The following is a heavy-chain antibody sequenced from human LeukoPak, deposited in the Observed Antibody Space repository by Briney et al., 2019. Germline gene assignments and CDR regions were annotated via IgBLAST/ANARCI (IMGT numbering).Heavy chain of an antibody. CDR3: ARVGGLRLGELSFDY. Sequence: GGSLRLSCAASGFTFNTFNMNWVRQAPGKGLEWVSYISSSGSTIYYADSVKGRFTISRDNAKNSLYLQMNSLRAEDTAVYYCARVGGLRLGELSFDYWGQGTLVTVSS. CDR2: ISSSGSTI. V-gene: IGHV3-48*04. J-gene: IGHJ4*02. CDR1: GFTFNTFN. D-gene: IGHD3-16*02.